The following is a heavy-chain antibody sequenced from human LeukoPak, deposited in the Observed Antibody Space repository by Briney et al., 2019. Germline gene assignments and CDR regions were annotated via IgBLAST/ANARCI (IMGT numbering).Heavy chain of an antibody. Sequence: PGGSLRLSCAASGFTFSSYGMHWVRQAPGKGLEWVAVIWYDGSNKYYADSVKGRFTISRDNSKNTLYLQMNSLRAEDTAVYYCARHEVLDSSGYYHLDCWGQGTLVTVSS. V-gene: IGHV3-33*01. J-gene: IGHJ4*02. CDR2: IWYDGSNK. CDR1: GFTFSSYG. CDR3: ARHEVLDSSGYYHLDC. D-gene: IGHD3-22*01.